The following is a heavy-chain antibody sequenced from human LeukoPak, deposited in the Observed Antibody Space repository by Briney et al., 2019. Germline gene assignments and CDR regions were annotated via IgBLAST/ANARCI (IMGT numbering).Heavy chain of an antibody. J-gene: IGHJ4*02. CDR1: GFSLSTTGVG. CDR3: AHSYYYSSGNALRY. CDR2: IYWDDHK. V-gene: IGHV2-5*02. D-gene: IGHD3-10*01. Sequence: SGPTLVNPTQTLTPTCTFSGFSLSTTGVGVGWIRQPPGKALECLALIYWDDHKRYSPSLKSRLTITKDTSRNQVVLTMTNMDPVDTATYYCAHSYYYSSGNALRYWGQGTLVSVSS.